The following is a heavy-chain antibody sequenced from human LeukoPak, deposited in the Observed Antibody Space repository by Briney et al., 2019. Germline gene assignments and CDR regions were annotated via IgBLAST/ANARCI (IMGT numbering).Heavy chain of an antibody. D-gene: IGHD3-10*01. CDR3: ARGLQWFGELFSPDYYYYGMDV. CDR1: GFTFSSYS. Sequence: GGSLRLSCAASGFTFSSYSMNWVRQAPGKGLEWVSYISSSSSTIYYADSVKGRFTISRDNAKNSLYLQMNSLRAEDTAVYYCARGLQWFGELFSPDYYYYGMDVWGQGTTVTVSS. J-gene: IGHJ6*02. CDR2: ISSSSSTI. V-gene: IGHV3-48*01.